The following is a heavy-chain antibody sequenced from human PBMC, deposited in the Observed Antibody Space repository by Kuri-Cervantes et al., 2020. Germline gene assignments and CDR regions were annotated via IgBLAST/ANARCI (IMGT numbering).Heavy chain of an antibody. CDR3: ASSLRYFDWLPTTYGMDV. V-gene: IGHV1-18*01. J-gene: IGHJ6*02. CDR2: ISAYNGNT. D-gene: IGHD3-9*01. Sequence: ASVKVSCKASGYTFTSHGFSWVRQAPGQGLEWMGWISAYNGNTNYAQELQGRVTMTTDTSTSTAYMELRSLRSDDTAVYYCASSLRYFDWLPTTYGMDVWGQGTTVTVSS. CDR1: GYTFTSHG.